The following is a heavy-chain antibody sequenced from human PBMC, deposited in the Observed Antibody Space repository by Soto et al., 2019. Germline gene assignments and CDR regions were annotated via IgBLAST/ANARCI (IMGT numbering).Heavy chain of an antibody. CDR1: GDSITSYHYY. Sequence: PSETLSLTCTVSGDSITSYHYYWGWIRQPPGKGLEWVGSIYNGGGNTYYIPSLKSRVTISVYTSKNQFFMRLNSVTATDTAVYFCAGGSSSAWIDFWGQGTLVTVSS. CDR3: AGGSSSAWIDF. J-gene: IGHJ4*02. V-gene: IGHV4-39*01. D-gene: IGHD6-25*01. CDR2: IYNGGGNT.